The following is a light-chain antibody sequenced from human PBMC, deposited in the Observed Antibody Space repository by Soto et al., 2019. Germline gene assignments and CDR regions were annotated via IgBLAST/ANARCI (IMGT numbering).Light chain of an antibody. CDR3: QQYGSSPYT. CDR2: GAS. J-gene: IGKJ2*01. V-gene: IGKV3-20*01. CDR1: QSVSSSF. Sequence: EIVLTQSPGILSLSPGERATLSCRASQSVSSSFLAWYQQKPGQSPRLLMYGASSRATGIPDRFSGSGSGTDFNLIISRLEPEDFAVYYCQQYGSSPYTFGQGTKLEIK.